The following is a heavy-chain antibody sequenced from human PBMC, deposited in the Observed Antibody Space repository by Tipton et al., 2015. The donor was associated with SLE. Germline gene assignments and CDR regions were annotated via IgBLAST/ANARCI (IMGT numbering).Heavy chain of an antibody. CDR3: AKDGRIAAAGTRYYGDY. CDR2: IWYDGSNK. V-gene: IGHV3-33*06. D-gene: IGHD6-13*01. J-gene: IGHJ4*02. Sequence: SLRLSCAASGFTFSSYGMHWVRQAPGKGLEWVAVIWYDGSNKYYADSVKGRFTISRDNSKNTLYLQMNSLRAEDTAVYYCAKDGRIAAAGTRYYGDYWGQGTLVTVSS. CDR1: GFTFSSYG.